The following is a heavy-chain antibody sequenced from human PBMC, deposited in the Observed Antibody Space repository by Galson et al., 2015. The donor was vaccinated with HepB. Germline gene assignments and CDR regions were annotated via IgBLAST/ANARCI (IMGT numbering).Heavy chain of an antibody. V-gene: IGHV3-30*04. D-gene: IGHD3-10*01. CDR3: ARVKYYYGSGTDYGGP. CDR1: GFTFSSYA. CDR2: ISYDGSNK. Sequence: SLRLSCAASGFTFSSYAMHWVRQAPGKGLEWVAVISYDGSNKYYADSVKGRLTISRDNSKNTLYLQMNSLRAEDTAVYYCARVKYYYGSGTDYGGPWGQGTLVTVSS. J-gene: IGHJ5*02.